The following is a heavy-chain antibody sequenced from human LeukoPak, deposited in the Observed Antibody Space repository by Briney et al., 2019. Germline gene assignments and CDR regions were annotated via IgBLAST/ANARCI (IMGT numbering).Heavy chain of an antibody. D-gene: IGHD3-10*01. J-gene: IGHJ4*02. Sequence: SETLSLTCTVYGGSISSHYFSWFRQPAGKGLEWIGRIYTRGSSNYNPSLKSRLTMSVDTSKNQFSLKLSSVTAADTAVYYCARVKSGSSFDYWGQGTLVAVSS. CDR3: ARVKSGSSFDY. CDR2: IYTRGSS. V-gene: IGHV4-4*07. CDR1: GGSISSHY.